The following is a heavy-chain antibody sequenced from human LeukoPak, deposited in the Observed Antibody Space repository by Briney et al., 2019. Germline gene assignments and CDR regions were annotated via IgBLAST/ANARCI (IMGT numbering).Heavy chain of an antibody. J-gene: IGHJ4*02. Sequence: PSGTLSLTCAVYGGSFSGYYWSWIRQPPGKGLEWIGEINHSGSTNYNPSLKSRVTISVDTSKNQFSLKLSSVTAADTAVYYCARVGTTVFTDYWGQGTLVTVSS. CDR3: ARVGTTVFTDY. CDR1: GGSFSGYY. CDR2: INHSGST. D-gene: IGHD4-17*01. V-gene: IGHV4-34*01.